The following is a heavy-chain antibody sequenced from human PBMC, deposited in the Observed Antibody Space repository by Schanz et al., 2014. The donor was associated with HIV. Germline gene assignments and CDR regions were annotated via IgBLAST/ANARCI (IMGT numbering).Heavy chain of an antibody. Sequence: QVQLVESGGDVVQPGRSLRLSCAASGFTFRSYGMHWVRQAPGKGLEWVALISKDGSNKYYADTVKGRFTISRDNSKNTLYLQMNSLRSEDTAVYYCAKASESIFGVEGLDFWGQGTLVIVSS. CDR1: GFTFRSYG. CDR3: AKASESIFGVEGLDF. CDR2: ISKDGSNK. D-gene: IGHD3-3*01. J-gene: IGHJ4*02. V-gene: IGHV3-30*18.